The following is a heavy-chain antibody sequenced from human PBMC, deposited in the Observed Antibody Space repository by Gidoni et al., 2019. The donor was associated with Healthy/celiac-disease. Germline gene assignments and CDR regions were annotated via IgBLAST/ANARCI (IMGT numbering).Heavy chain of an antibody. J-gene: IGHJ6*02. V-gene: IGHV3-30*04. Sequence: QVQLVESGGGVVQPGRSLRLSCAASGFTFSSYAMHWVRQAPGKGLEWVAVISYDGSNKYYADSVKGRFTISRDNSKNTLYLQRNSLRAEDTAVYYCAREGGDIVVVVAASIGYGMDVWGQGTTVTVSS. D-gene: IGHD2-15*01. CDR2: ISYDGSNK. CDR3: AREGGDIVVVVAASIGYGMDV. CDR1: GFTFSSYA.